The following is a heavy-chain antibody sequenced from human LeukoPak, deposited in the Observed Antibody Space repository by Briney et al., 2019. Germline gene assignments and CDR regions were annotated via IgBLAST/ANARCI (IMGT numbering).Heavy chain of an antibody. Sequence: GGSLRLSCAASGFTFSRYWMSWVRQAPGKGLEWVANIKQDGSEKYYVDSVKGRFTISRDNAKNSLYLQMHGLRAEDTAVYYCARDEVSYYYDSSASGFDYWGQGTLVTVSS. J-gene: IGHJ4*02. CDR1: GFTFSRYW. V-gene: IGHV3-7*01. CDR2: IKQDGSEK. D-gene: IGHD3-22*01. CDR3: ARDEVSYYYDSSASGFDY.